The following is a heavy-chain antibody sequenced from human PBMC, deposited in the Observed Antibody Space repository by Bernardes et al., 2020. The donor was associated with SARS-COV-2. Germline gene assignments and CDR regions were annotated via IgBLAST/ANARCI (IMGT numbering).Heavy chain of an antibody. CDR1: GGSLSGLY. J-gene: IGHJ4*02. CDR3: AGAEDYRLQMKGSLTY. V-gene: IGHV4-34*01. Sequence: SETLSLTCAVSGGSLSGLYWSWIRQSPGKGLEWIGEVNHRGAPTLNPSLRSRITTSVDTSKRQFSLTLRSVTAADTAIYYCAGAEDYRLQMKGSLTYWGQGTLVTVSS. D-gene: IGHD3-10*01. CDR2: VNHRGAP.